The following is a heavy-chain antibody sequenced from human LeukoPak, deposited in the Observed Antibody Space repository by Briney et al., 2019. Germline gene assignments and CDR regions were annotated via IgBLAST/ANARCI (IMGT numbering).Heavy chain of an antibody. CDR2: IYPGDSDT. CDR1: GYSFTSYW. CDR3: ARPYSPHP. D-gene: IGHD2-21*01. V-gene: IGHV5-51*01. J-gene: IGHJ5*02. Sequence: GGPLEISWKGSGYSFTSYWIGWGRQVPGKGLEWMGIIYPGDSDTRYNPSFQGQVTISADKSISTAYLHWSSLKASDTAMYYCARPYSPHPWGQGTLVTVSS.